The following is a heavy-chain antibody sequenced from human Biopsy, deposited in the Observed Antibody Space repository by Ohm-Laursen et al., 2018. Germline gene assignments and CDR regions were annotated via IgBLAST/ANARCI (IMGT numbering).Heavy chain of an antibody. CDR2: IYSSGST. V-gene: IGHV4-4*07. CDR3: AREPRIAAVAYFDP. CDR1: GGSISNYY. Sequence: TLSLTCTVSGGSISNYYWSWIRQPAGKGLEWIGRIYSSGSTNYNPFLKSRVTMSVDTSKNQFSLILSSMTAADTAVYYCAREPRIAAVAYFDPWGQGTLVTVSS. J-gene: IGHJ5*02. D-gene: IGHD6-13*01.